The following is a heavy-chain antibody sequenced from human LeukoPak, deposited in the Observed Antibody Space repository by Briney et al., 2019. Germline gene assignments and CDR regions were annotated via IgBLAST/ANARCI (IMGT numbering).Heavy chain of an antibody. Sequence: PSETLSLTCTVSGGSISGYYWSWIRQPPGKGLEWIGNIYYSASTNYNPSLKSRVTISVDTSKNQCSLRLSSVTAADTAVYYCARGGDPHYGMDVWGQGTTVTVS. CDR1: GGSISGYY. CDR2: IYYSAST. CDR3: ARGGDPHYGMDV. D-gene: IGHD2-21*01. J-gene: IGHJ6*02. V-gene: IGHV4-59*01.